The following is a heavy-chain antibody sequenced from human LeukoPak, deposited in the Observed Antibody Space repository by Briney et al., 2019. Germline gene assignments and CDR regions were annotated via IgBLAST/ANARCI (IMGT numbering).Heavy chain of an antibody. D-gene: IGHD3-22*01. J-gene: IGHJ4*02. Sequence: GGSLRLXCAASGFTFSSYAMSWVRQAPGKALEWVSAISGSGGSTYYADSVKGRFTISGDNSKHTLYLQMNSLRAEDTAVYYCAKDQAYYYDSSGYYYLDYWGQGTLVTVSS. V-gene: IGHV3-23*01. CDR3: AKDQAYYYDSSGYYYLDY. CDR1: GFTFSSYA. CDR2: ISGSGGST.